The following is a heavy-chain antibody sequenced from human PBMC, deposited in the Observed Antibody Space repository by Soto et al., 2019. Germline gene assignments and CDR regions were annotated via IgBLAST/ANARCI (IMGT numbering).Heavy chain of an antibody. V-gene: IGHV1-18*01. CDR2: ISAYNGNT. CDR1: GYTCTSYG. CDR3: ARDRCSSTSCLGGY. J-gene: IGHJ4*02. D-gene: IGHD2-2*01. Sequence: ASVKVSCKASGYTCTSYGISWVRQAPGQGLEWMGWISAYNGNTNYAQKLQGRVTMTTDTSTSTAYMELRSLRSDDTAVYYCARDRCSSTSCLGGYWGQGTLVTVSS.